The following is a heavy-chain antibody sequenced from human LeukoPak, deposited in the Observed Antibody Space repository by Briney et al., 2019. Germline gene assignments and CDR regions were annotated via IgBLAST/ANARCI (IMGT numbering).Heavy chain of an antibody. CDR1: GYTFTGYY. J-gene: IGHJ6*02. CDR3: ARVVLRYFDWLLYDYYGMDV. Sequence: GASVKVSCKASGYTFTGYYMHWVRQAPGQGVEWMGWINPNSGGTNYAQKFQGRVTMTRDTSISTAYMELSRLRSDDTAVYYCARVVLRYFDWLLYDYYGMDVWGQGTTVIVSS. V-gene: IGHV1-2*02. CDR2: INPNSGGT. D-gene: IGHD3-9*01.